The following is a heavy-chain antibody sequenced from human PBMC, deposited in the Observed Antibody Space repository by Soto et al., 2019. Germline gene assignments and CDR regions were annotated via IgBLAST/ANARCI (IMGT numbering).Heavy chain of an antibody. CDR2: IKSKTDGGTT. D-gene: IGHD6-19*01. Sequence: EVQLVESGGGLVKPGGSLRLSCAASGFTFSNAWMNWVRQAPGKGLEWVGRIKSKTDGGTTDYAAPVKGRFTISRDDSKNTLDLQMNSLKTEDTAVYYCTTSSGWDYYFDYWGQGTLVTVSS. J-gene: IGHJ4*02. CDR3: TTSSGWDYYFDY. V-gene: IGHV3-15*07. CDR1: GFTFSNAW.